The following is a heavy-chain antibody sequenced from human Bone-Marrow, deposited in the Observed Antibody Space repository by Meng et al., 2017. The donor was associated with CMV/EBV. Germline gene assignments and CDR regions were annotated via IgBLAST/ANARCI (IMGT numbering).Heavy chain of an antibody. CDR3: AREGRGKYYYYGMDV. CDR1: GGSISSSNW. J-gene: IGHJ6*02. Sequence: SCAVSGGSISSSNWWSWVRQPPGKGLEWIGEIYHSGSTNYNPSLKSRVTISVDKSKNQFSLKLSSVTAADTAVYYCAREGRGKYYYYGMDVWGQGTTVTVSS. CDR2: IYHSGST. V-gene: IGHV4-4*02. D-gene: IGHD3-10*01.